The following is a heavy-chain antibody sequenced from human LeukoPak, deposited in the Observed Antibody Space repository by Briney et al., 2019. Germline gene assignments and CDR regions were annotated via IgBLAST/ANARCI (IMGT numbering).Heavy chain of an antibody. V-gene: IGHV4-59*01. CDR3: ARLYYDSSGQYYFDY. D-gene: IGHD3-22*01. Sequence: MPSETLSLTCTVSGGSISSYYWSWIRQPPGKGLEWIGYIYYSGSTNYNPSLKSRVTISVDTSKNQFSLKLSSVTAADAAMYYCARLYYDSSGQYYFDYWGQGTLVTVSS. CDR2: IYYSGST. CDR1: GGSISSYY. J-gene: IGHJ4*02.